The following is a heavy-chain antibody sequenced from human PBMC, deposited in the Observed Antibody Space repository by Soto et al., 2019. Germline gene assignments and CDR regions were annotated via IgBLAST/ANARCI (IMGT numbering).Heavy chain of an antibody. CDR2: IAVGSGNT. V-gene: IGHV1-58*01. CDR3: VAGIGNWDHAS. D-gene: IGHD1-1*01. Sequence: QAQLVQSGPEVRKPGTSVKVSCTASGFSFSSSAVQWVRQARGQGLEWIGWIAVGSGNTNYALKVQERLIVSRDTSTSTVYMELSSLSPEDTAVYYCVAGIGNWDHASWGQGTLVTVSS. CDR1: GFSFSSSA. J-gene: IGHJ5*02.